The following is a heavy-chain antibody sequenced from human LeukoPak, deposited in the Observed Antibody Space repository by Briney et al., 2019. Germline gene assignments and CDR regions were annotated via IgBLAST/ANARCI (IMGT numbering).Heavy chain of an antibody. CDR2: IYTSGTT. V-gene: IGHV4-4*07. Sequence: SETLSLTCIVSGGSISSDYWTWIRQPAGKGLEWIGLIYTSGTTNYNPSLKSRVTKSVDTSTNQFSLKLTSVTAADTAVYYCARKFDYWGRGRLVTVSS. CDR3: ARKFDY. J-gene: IGHJ4*02. CDR1: GGSISSDY.